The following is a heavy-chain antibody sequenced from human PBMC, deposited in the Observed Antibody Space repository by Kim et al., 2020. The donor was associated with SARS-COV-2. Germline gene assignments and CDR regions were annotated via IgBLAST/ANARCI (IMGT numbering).Heavy chain of an antibody. Sequence: PSLKSRVTISVDTSKNQFSLKLSSVTAADTAVYYCAREYYYDSSGYPFDYWGQGTLVTVSS. CDR3: AREYYYDSSGYPFDY. D-gene: IGHD3-22*01. J-gene: IGHJ4*02. V-gene: IGHV4-39*01.